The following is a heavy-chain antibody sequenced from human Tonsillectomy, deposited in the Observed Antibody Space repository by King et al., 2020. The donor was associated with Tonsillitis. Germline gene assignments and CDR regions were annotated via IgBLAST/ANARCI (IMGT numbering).Heavy chain of an antibody. V-gene: IGHV3-11*03. J-gene: IGHJ4*02. CDR2: ISSSSSYR. CDR3: ARTLSANIPVARDS. D-gene: IGHD6-19*01. CDR1: GFTFSDYY. Sequence: AASGFTFSDYYMTWIRQAPGKGLEWVSYISSSSSYRNYVNFVKGRFTISRDNAKNSLYLKMNSLRAEDTAVYYCARTLSANIPVARDSWGQGTLVTVSS.